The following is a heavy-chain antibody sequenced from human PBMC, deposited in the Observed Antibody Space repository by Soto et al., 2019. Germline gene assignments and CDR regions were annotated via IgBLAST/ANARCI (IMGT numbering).Heavy chain of an antibody. D-gene: IGHD3-3*01. J-gene: IGHJ4*02. CDR1: AFTFSGYY. CDR2: ISSSGSKI. CDR3: ARTTYYDFWSGFID. V-gene: IGHV3-11*01. Sequence: GVSLSLSCAGSAFTFSGYYMVRLPQAPGKGLERVSYISSSGSKIYYEDSVKGQFTISRDNAKNSLYLQMNSLRAEDTAVYYCARTTYYDFWSGFIDWGQGT.